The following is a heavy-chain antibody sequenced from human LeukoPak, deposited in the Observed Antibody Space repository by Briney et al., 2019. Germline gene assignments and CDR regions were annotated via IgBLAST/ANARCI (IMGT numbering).Heavy chain of an antibody. Sequence: ASVKVSFKVSGYTLTELSMHWVRQAPGKGREWMGGFDPEDGETIYAQKFQGRVTMTEDTSTDTAYMELGSLRSEDTAVYYCATASEPRYYYGSGSYHNWFDPWGQGTLVTVSS. J-gene: IGHJ5*02. V-gene: IGHV1-24*01. CDR2: FDPEDGET. CDR3: ATASEPRYYYGSGSYHNWFDP. D-gene: IGHD3-10*01. CDR1: GYTLTELS.